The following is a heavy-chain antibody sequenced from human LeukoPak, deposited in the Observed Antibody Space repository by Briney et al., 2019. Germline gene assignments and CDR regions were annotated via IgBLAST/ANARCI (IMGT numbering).Heavy chain of an antibody. D-gene: IGHD6-13*01. V-gene: IGHV3-21*01. CDR2: IIISSSYI. J-gene: IGHJ4*02. CDR1: GFTFSSYS. CDR3: ASLYSSSWYSLDY. Sequence: PGGSLRLSCAASGFTFSSYSMSGGRQAPGEGLEWGSSIIISSSYIYSADSVKGRFTISRDNANNSLYLQMNSLTAEDTAVYYCASLYSSSWYSLDYWGQGTLVTVSS.